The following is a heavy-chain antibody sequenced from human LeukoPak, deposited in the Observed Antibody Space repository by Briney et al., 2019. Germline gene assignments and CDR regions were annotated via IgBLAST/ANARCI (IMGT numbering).Heavy chain of an antibody. V-gene: IGHV1-18*01. CDR2: ISGFNGET. CDR3: ARDPSNTSGRYTYFDY. Sequence: ASVKVSCKTYGYTFISHGISWVRRAPGQGLEWMGWISGFNGETHYAQNLQGRVTMTTDTSTSTAYMELRSLRSDDTAVYYCARDPSNTSGRYTYFDYWGQGTLDTVSS. D-gene: IGHD3-16*02. J-gene: IGHJ4*02. CDR1: GYTFISHG.